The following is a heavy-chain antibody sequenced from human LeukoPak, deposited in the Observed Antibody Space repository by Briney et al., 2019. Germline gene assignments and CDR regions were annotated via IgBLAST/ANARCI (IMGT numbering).Heavy chain of an antibody. CDR3: QRRYSIRWYYDY. CDR2: IYCSGST. D-gene: IGHD6-13*01. V-gene: IGHV4-59*08. CDR1: GVSISGYY. Sequence: SETLSLTCTVCGVSISGYYWTWLRQPPGKGVEWIGYIYCSGSTNYNPSLKSRVTISIDTSKKQYSLKLSDMPAAYTAVSYCQRRYSIRWYYDYWGQGTLVTVSS. J-gene: IGHJ4*02.